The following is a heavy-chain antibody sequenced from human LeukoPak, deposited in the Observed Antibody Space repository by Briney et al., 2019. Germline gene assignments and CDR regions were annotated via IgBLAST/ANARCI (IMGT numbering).Heavy chain of an antibody. D-gene: IGHD2-15*01. J-gene: IGHJ4*02. CDR3: AKSCSGGPCFPDH. CDR2: ISGSGGST. V-gene: IGHV3-23*01. CDR1: GFTFSSYA. Sequence: GGSLRLSCAASGFTFSSYAMSWVRQAPGKGLEWVSAISGSGGSTYYADSVKGRFTISRDNSKNTLYLQMNSLRVEDTAVYYCAKSCSGGPCFPDHWGQGSLVTVSS.